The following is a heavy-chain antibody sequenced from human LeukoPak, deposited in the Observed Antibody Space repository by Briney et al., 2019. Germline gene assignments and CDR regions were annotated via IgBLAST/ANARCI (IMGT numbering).Heavy chain of an antibody. CDR3: ARDPLDGMDV. V-gene: IGHV3-7*03. J-gene: IGHJ6*02. CDR2: IKQDGSEK. D-gene: IGHD6-13*01. CDR1: GLTFSSYW. Sequence: GGSLRLSCAASGLTFSSYWMSWVRQAPGKGLEWVANIKQDGSEKYYVDSVKGRFTISRDNAKNSLYLQMNSLRAEDTAVYYCARDPLDGMDVWGQGTMVTVSS.